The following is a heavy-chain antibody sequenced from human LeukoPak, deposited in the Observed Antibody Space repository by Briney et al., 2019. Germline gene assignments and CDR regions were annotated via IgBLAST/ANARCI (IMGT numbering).Heavy chain of an antibody. J-gene: IGHJ3*02. CDR3: VRTRLSEHIVPAAERADDDCYM. D-gene: IGHD2-2*01. CDR2: IHYSGST. Sequence: LETLSLTCTVSGGSISSSRYYWGWIRQPPGKGLEWIGSIHYSGSTYYNPSLKSRVTVSVDTSENQFSLKLSSVAAADTAVYFCVRTRLSEHIVPAAERADDDCYMWGQGTMVTVSS. CDR1: GGSISSSRYY. V-gene: IGHV4-39*07.